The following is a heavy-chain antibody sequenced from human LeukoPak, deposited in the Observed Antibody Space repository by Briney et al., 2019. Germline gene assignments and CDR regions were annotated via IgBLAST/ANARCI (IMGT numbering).Heavy chain of an antibody. D-gene: IGHD6-6*01. CDR3: AREYSSSSYYYYGMDV. CDR2: ISYDGSNK. V-gene: IGHV3-30-3*01. J-gene: IGHJ6*02. CDR1: GFTFSSYA. Sequence: PGRSLRHSCAASGFTFSSYAMHWVRQAPGKGLEWVAVISYDGSNKYYADSVKGRFTISRDNSKDTLYLQMNSLRAEDTAVYYCAREYSSSSYYYYGMDVWGQGTTVTVSS.